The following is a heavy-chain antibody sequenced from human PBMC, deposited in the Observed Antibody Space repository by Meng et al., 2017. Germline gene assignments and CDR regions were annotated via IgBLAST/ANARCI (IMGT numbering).Heavy chain of an antibody. Sequence: APVKVSCKASGYTFTSYGISWVRQAPGQGLEWMGWISAYNGNTNYAQQLQGRVTMTTEPSTSTAYMELRSLRSGDTAVYYYASCMIRPADAFDIGGQGTMVTVSS. CDR3: ASCMIRPADAFDI. J-gene: IGHJ3*02. CDR2: ISAYNGNT. D-gene: IGHD3-16*01. V-gene: IGHV1-18*01. CDR1: GYTFTSYG.